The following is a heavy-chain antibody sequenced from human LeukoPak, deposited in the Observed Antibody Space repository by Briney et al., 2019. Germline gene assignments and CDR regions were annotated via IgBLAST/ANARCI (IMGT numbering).Heavy chain of an antibody. CDR2: ISYDGSNK. CDR1: GFTFSNYA. V-gene: IGHV3-30*01. D-gene: IGHD3-3*01. CDR3: ARDVYLRFLEWFQATQNYMDV. J-gene: IGHJ6*03. Sequence: GRSLRLSCAASGFTFSNYAMHWVRQAPGKGLEWVAVISYDGSNKYYADSVRGRFTISRDNPKNTLYLQMNSLRAEDTAVYYCARDVYLRFLEWFQATQNYMDVWGKGTTVTVSS.